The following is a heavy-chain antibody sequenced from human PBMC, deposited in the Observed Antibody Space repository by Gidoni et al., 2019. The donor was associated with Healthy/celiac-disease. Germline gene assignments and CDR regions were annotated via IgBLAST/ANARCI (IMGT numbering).Heavy chain of an antibody. V-gene: IGHV3-21*01. CDR1: GFTFSSYS. CDR3: ARVHSSPRAFDI. CDR2: ISSSSSYI. J-gene: IGHJ3*02. D-gene: IGHD3-22*01. Sequence: EVQLVESGGGLVKPGGSLRLSCAASGFTFSSYSMNWVRQAPGKGLEWVSSISSSSSYIYYADSVKGRFTISRDNAKNSLYLQMNSLRAEDTAVYYCARVHSSPRAFDIWGQGTMVTVSS.